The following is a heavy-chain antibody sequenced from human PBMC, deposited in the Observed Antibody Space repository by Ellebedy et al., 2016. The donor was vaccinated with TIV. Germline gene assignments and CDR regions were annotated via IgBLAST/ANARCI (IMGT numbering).Heavy chain of an antibody. Sequence: MPSETLSLTCTVSGGSVSSTIYYWGWIRQSPGKGLEWIGYIDRRGSTFFNPSLKRRVSLSVDTSKNQFSLNLNSVTAADTAVYFCARTLTGDIYFDYWGQGTLVTVSS. V-gene: IGHV4-39*01. CDR1: GGSVSSTIYY. CDR3: ARTLTGDIYFDY. J-gene: IGHJ4*02. CDR2: IDRRGST. D-gene: IGHD7-27*01.